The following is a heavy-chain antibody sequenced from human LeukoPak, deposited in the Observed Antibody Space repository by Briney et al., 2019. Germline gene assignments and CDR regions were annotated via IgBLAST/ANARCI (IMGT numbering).Heavy chain of an antibody. CDR2: ITSKSNYI. CDR3: ARTVEMATIGFDY. Sequence: TTGGSLRLSCAASGFTFSSYGMHWVRQAPGKGLEWVSSITSKSNYIYYADSLKGRFTISRDNAKNSVYLQMDTLRAEDTAVYYCARTVEMATIGFDYWGQGTLVTVSS. D-gene: IGHD5-24*01. CDR1: GFTFSSYG. J-gene: IGHJ4*02. V-gene: IGHV3-21*01.